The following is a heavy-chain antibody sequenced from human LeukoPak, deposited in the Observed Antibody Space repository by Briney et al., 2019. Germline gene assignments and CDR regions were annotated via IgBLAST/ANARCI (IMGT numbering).Heavy chain of an antibody. J-gene: IGHJ4*02. D-gene: IGHD2/OR15-2a*01. Sequence: ASVNVSCKASGYTFTGYYMHWVRQAPGQGLEWMGWINPNSGGTEYAQKFQGRVTLTGDTSISTAYMELSSLRSDDTAVYYCATLGSTYYFDYWGQGTLVTVSS. CDR1: GYTFTGYY. CDR2: INPNSGGT. CDR3: ATLGSTYYFDY. V-gene: IGHV1-2*02.